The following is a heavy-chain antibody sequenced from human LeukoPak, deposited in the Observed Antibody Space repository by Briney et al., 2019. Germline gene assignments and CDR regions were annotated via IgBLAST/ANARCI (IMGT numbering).Heavy chain of an antibody. V-gene: IGHV4-34*01. CDR1: GGSFSGYY. Sequence: PSETLSLTCAAYGGSFSGYYWSWIRQPPGKGLEWIGEINHSGSTNYNPSLKSRVTISVDTSKNQFSLKLSSVTAADTAVYYCARVFFGAAAGAIDYWGQGTLVTVSS. D-gene: IGHD6-13*01. CDR3: ARVFFGAAAGAIDY. CDR2: INHSGST. J-gene: IGHJ4*02.